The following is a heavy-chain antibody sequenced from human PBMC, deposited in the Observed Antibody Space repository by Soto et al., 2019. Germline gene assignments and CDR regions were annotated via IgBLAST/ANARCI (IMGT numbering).Heavy chain of an antibody. CDR3: ASHDFWSGYLDY. V-gene: IGHV4-59*08. D-gene: IGHD3-3*01. J-gene: IGHJ4*02. CDR1: GGSISSYY. Sequence: PSETLSLTCTVSGGSISSYYWSWIRQPPGKGLEWIGYIYYSGSTNYNPSLKSRVTISVDTSKNQFSLKLSSVTAADTAVYYCASHDFWSGYLDYWGQGILVTVSS. CDR2: IYYSGST.